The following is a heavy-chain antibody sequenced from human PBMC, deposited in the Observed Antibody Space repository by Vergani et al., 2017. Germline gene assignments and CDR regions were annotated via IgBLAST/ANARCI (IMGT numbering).Heavy chain of an antibody. Sequence: QVPLVESGGGVVQPGRSLRLPCAASGFTFSSYGMHWVRQAPGKGLEWVAVIWYYGSNKYYADSVKGRFTISRDNSKNTLYLQMNSLRAEDTAVYYCARGGAGIVTHPPLDYWGQGTLVTVSA. D-gene: IGHD3-10*01. CDR1: GFTFSSYG. V-gene: IGHV3-33*01. J-gene: IGHJ4*02. CDR2: IWYYGSNK. CDR3: ARGGAGIVTHPPLDY.